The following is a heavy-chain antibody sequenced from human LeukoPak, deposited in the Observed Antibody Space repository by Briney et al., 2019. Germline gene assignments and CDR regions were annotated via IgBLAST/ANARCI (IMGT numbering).Heavy chain of an antibody. J-gene: IGHJ4*02. CDR2: INPNSGGT. V-gene: IGHV1-2*04. D-gene: IGHD3-16*02. CDR1: GYTFTGYY. Sequence: ASVKVSCKASGYTFTGYYMHWVRQAPGQGLEWMGWINPNSGGTNYAQKFQGWVTMTRDTSISTAYMELSRLRSDDTAVYYCARDRYYDYVWGSYRYTGVDYWGQGTLVTVSS. CDR3: ARDRYYDYVWGSYRYTGVDY.